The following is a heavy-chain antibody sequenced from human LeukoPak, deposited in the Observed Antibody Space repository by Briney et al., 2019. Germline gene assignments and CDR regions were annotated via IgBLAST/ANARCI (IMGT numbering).Heavy chain of an antibody. V-gene: IGHV3-7*01. CDR2: INQDGSEE. Sequence: GGSLRLSCAASGFTFSNYWMSWVRQAPGKGLEWVAHINQDGSEENYMDSVKARFIISRDNAKNSLSLQMDSLRAEDTAVYYCVRDGGVSGYDLLDYWGQGTLVTVSS. CDR3: VRDGGVSGYDLLDY. J-gene: IGHJ4*02. CDR1: GFTFSNYW. D-gene: IGHD5-12*01.